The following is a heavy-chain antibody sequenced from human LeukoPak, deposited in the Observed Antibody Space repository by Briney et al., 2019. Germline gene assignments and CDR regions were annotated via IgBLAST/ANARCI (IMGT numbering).Heavy chain of an antibody. CDR3: ARSKIEGQVDY. J-gene: IGHJ4*02. CDR2: IDWDDDK. CDR1: GFSLSTGGLC. V-gene: IGHV2-70*11. D-gene: IGHD3-22*01. Sequence: SGPTLVNPTQTLTLTCTFSGFSLSTGGLCVSWIRQPPRKALEWLARIDWDDDKYYTTSLKTRLTISKDTSKNQVVLTMTNMDPVDTATYYCARSKIEGQVDYWGQGTLVTVSS.